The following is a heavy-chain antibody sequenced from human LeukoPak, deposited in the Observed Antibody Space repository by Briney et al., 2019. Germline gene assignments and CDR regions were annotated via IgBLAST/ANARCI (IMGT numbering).Heavy chain of an antibody. CDR1: GGSISSSSYY. D-gene: IGHD3-22*01. CDR3: ARDQGYYDSSGYRGGIDP. CDR2: IYYSGST. J-gene: IGHJ5*02. V-gene: IGHV4-39*07. Sequence: SETLSLTCTVSGGSISSSSYYWGWIRQPPGKGLEWIGSIYYSGSTYYNPSLKSRVTISVDTSKNQFSLKLSSVTAADTAVYYCARDQGYYDSSGYRGGIDPWGQGTLVTVSS.